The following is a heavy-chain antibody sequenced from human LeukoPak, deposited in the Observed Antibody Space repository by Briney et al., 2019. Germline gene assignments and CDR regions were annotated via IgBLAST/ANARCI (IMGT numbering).Heavy chain of an antibody. D-gene: IGHD4-23*01. V-gene: IGHV4-59*08. CDR2: IYYSGNI. CDR3: AGTGTTVVTPDY. J-gene: IGHJ4*02. Sequence: SETLSLTCTVSGGSISGYYWTWIRQAPGKGLEWIGYIYYSGNISYNPSLRRRVTMSVDTSKNQFSLKLSSVTDADTAVYYCAGTGTTVVTPDYWGQGTLVTVSS. CDR1: GGSISGYY.